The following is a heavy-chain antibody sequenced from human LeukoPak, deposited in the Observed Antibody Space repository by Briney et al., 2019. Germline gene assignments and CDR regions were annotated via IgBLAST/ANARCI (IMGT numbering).Heavy chain of an antibody. D-gene: IGHD6-13*01. CDR2: ISYRSSDI. J-gene: IGHJ6*03. CDR1: GFTFSSYA. Sequence: GRSLRLSCAASGFTFSSYAMHWVRQAPGKGLEWVSSISYRSSDIEYADSVKGRFTISRDNAKQSLYLQMSSLRAEDTAVYYCARVYSSSWYSGYLYMDVWGKGTTVTVSS. CDR3: ARVYSSSWYSGYLYMDV. V-gene: IGHV3-21*01.